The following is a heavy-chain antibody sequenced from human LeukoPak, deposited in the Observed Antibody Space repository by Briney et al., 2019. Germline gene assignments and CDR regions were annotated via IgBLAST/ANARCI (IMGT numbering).Heavy chain of an antibody. D-gene: IGHD6-19*01. CDR3: AQDRENGYRSGCSDY. CDR2: ISGSGGST. CDR1: GFTFSSYA. J-gene: IGHJ4*02. V-gene: IGHV3-23*01. Sequence: GGSLRLSCAASGFTFSSYAMNWVRQAPGNGLEWVSAISGSGGSTYYADSVKGRFTISRDNSKNTLYLQMNSLRAEDTAVYYCAQDRENGYRSGCSDYWGQGTLVTVSS.